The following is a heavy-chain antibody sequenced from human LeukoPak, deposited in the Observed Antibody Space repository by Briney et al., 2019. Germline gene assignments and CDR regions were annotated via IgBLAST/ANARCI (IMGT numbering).Heavy chain of an antibody. CDR3: ASPLTGTTPYYFDY. Sequence: PSETLSLTCTVSGGSISSSTYYWGWIRQPPGKGLEWIGRIYTSGSTNYNPSLKSRVTMSVDTSKNQFSLKLSSVTAADTAVYYCASPLTGTTPYYFDYWGQGTLVTVSS. CDR2: IYTSGST. CDR1: GGSISSSTYY. J-gene: IGHJ4*02. V-gene: IGHV4-39*01. D-gene: IGHD1-7*01.